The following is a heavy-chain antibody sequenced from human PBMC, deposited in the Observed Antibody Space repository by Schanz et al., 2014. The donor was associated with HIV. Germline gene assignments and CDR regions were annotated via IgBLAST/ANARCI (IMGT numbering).Heavy chain of an antibody. CDR2: IYYDGINK. V-gene: IGHV3-33*01. D-gene: IGHD1-1*01. CDR3: ARAPYTTSTRIDY. J-gene: IGHJ4*02. Sequence: QVQLVESGGGVVQPGRSLRLSCAASGFTLSGYTMHWVRQAPGKGLEWVTLIYYDGINKHYADSVKGRFTVSRDSSKNTLYLQMNNLRAEDTALYYCARAPYTTSTRIDYWGQGTLVTVSS. CDR1: GFTLSGYT.